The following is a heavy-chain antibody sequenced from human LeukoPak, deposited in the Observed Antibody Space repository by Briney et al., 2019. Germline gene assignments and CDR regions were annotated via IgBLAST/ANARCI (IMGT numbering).Heavy chain of an antibody. V-gene: IGHV1-2*02. CDR3: ARKPRQDAFDI. J-gene: IGHJ3*02. Sequence: ASVKVSCKASGYTFTSYYMHWVRQAPGQGLEWMGWINPNSGGTNYAQKFQGRVTMTRDKSISTAYVQWSSLKASDTAMYYCARKPRQDAFDIWGQGTMVTVSS. CDR2: INPNSGGT. CDR1: GYTFTSYY.